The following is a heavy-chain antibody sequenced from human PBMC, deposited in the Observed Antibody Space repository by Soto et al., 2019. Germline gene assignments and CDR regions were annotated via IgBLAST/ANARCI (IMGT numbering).Heavy chain of an antibody. J-gene: IGHJ5*02. D-gene: IGHD3-16*01. CDR1: GYTFINYD. CDR3: ARMASFGTLNWFDP. CDR2: MNPGSGKT. Sequence: QVQLVQSGAEVKEPGASVRVSCKASGYTFINYDISWVRQATGQGLEWMGWMNPGSGKTGYANKFQGRVTMTRAASSSSARLELSSLTSEDTAVYYCARMASFGTLNWFDPWGQRTLVTVSS. V-gene: IGHV1-8*02.